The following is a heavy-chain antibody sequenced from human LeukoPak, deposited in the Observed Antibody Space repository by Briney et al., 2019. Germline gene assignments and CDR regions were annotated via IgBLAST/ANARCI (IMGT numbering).Heavy chain of an antibody. V-gene: IGHV1-18*01. CDR2: ISAYNGNT. D-gene: IGHD3-10*01. CDR3: AREEIFAGSYSYYYYYYGMDV. Sequence: GASVKVSCKASGYTFTSYGISWVRQAPGQGLEWMGWISAYNGNTNYAQKLQGRVTMTTDTSTSTAYMELRSLRSDDTAVYYCAREEIFAGSYSYYYYYYGMDVWGQGTTVTVSS. J-gene: IGHJ6*02. CDR1: GYTFTSYG.